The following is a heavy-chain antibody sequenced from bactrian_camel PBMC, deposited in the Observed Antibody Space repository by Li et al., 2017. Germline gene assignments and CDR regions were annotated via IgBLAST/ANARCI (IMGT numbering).Heavy chain of an antibody. J-gene: IGHJ6*01. D-gene: IGHD4*01. CDR1: GLSVSDFS. CDR2: IDSDGST. V-gene: IGHV3S26*01. Sequence: VQLVESGGGSVQTGGSLRLSCAPSGLSVSDFSMAWFRQAPGKEREGVAAIDSDGSTSYRDSVKGRFTITKDSAKNTLYLQMNSLRSEDTAMYYCATSPSTVRDWLADFGYWGRGTQVTVS. CDR3: ATSPSTVRDWLADFGY.